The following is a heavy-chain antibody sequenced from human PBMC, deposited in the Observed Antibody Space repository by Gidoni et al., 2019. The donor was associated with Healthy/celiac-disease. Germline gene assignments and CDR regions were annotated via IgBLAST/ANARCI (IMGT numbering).Heavy chain of an antibody. Sequence: QVQLVQSGAEVKKPGSSVKVSCKASGGTFSSYAISWVRQAPGHGLEWMGGSIPIIGTANYAQKFQGRVTITADESTSTAYMELSSLRAEDTAVYYCARAEVGAWGFDYWGQGTLVTVSS. CDR3: ARAEVGAWGFDY. CDR1: GGTFSSYA. V-gene: IGHV1-69*01. J-gene: IGHJ4*02. D-gene: IGHD1-26*01. CDR2: SIPIIGTA.